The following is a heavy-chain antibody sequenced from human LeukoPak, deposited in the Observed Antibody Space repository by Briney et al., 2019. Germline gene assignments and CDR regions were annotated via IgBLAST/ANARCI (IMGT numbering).Heavy chain of an antibody. Sequence: ASVKVSCKASGGTFSSYAISWVRQAPGQGLEWMGWINPNSGGTNYAQKFQGRVTMTRDTSISTAYMELSRLRSDDTAVYYCARVMMQQLVLVVGYWGQGTLVTVSS. D-gene: IGHD6-13*01. J-gene: IGHJ4*02. CDR2: INPNSGGT. CDR1: GGTFSSYA. V-gene: IGHV1-2*02. CDR3: ARVMMQQLVLVVGY.